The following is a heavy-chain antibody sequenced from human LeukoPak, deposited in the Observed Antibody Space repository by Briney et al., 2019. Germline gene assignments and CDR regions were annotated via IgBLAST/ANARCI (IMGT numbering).Heavy chain of an antibody. CDR1: GYTFSGTGWY. J-gene: IGHJ4*02. Sequence: GDSVKVSCKASGYTFSGTGWYLYWLRQAPGRGLECMGWIYPNNGATGYAQKFQGRVAMTRDTSISTAYMEVSRLRPDDTAVYYCARDGPAQMVDFDYWGQGTLVTVSS. CDR3: ARDGPAQMVDFDY. D-gene: IGHD3-10*01. CDR2: IYPNNGAT. V-gene: IGHV1-2*02.